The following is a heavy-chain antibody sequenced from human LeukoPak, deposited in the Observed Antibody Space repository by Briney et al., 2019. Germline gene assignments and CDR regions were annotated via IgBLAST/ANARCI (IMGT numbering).Heavy chain of an antibody. CDR3: ARGPRGFWSGYYNFDY. V-gene: IGHV4-39*01. J-gene: IGHJ4*02. CDR2: IYYSGST. D-gene: IGHD3-3*01. CDR1: GGSISSSRYY. Sequence: SETLSLTCTVSGGSISSSRYYWGWIRQPPGKGLEWIGSIYYSGSTYYNPSLKSRVTISVDTSKNQFSLQLSSVTAADTAVYYCARGPRGFWSGYYNFDYWGQGTLVTVSS.